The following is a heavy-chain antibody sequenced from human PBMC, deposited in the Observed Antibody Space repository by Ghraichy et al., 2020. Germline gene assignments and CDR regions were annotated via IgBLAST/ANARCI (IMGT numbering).Heavy chain of an antibody. CDR1: GFTFSSYA. J-gene: IGHJ3*02. CDR2: ISDSGGST. V-gene: IGHV3-23*01. Sequence: GGSLRLSCAASGFTFSSYAMSWVRQAPGKGLEWVSAISDSGGSTYYADSVKGRFTISRDSSKNTLYLQMNSLRAEDTAVYYCAKDQGSGWSMGAFDIWGQGTMVTVSS. D-gene: IGHD6-19*01. CDR3: AKDQGSGWSMGAFDI.